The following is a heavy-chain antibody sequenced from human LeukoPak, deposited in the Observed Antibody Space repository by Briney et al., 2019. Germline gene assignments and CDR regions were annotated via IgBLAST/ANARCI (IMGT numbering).Heavy chain of an antibody. Sequence: GGSLRLSCAASGCTFSFYLMHWVRQAPGKGLVWISRINSDGSITNYADSVKGRFTVSRDNAKNTLYLQMNSLRAEDTAVYYCVREGYCGTSTCLTPTGWFDPWGQGTLVTVSS. CDR3: VREGYCGTSTCLTPTGWFDP. J-gene: IGHJ5*02. CDR1: GCTFSFYL. CDR2: INSDGSIT. V-gene: IGHV3-74*01. D-gene: IGHD2-15*01.